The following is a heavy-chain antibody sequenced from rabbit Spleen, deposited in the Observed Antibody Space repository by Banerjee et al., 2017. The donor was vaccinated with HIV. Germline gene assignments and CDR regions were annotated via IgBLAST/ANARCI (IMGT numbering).Heavy chain of an antibody. Sequence: QEPLEESGGDLVKPGASLTLTCTASGFSFSNNYVMCWVRQAPGKGLEWIACISAGSSTGTYYASWAKGRFTISKTSSTTVTLQMTSLTAADTAAYFCARDAGTSFSTYGMDLWGQGTLVTVS. J-gene: IGHJ6*01. CDR1: GFSFSNNYV. V-gene: IGHV1S45*01. CDR3: ARDAGTSFSTYGMDL. CDR2: ISAGSSTGT. D-gene: IGHD8-1*01.